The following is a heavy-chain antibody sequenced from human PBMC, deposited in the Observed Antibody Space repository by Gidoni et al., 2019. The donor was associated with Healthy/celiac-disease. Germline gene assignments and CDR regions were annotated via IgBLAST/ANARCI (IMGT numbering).Heavy chain of an antibody. Sequence: QGKMVQSGAAVKKPGASVKVDCKASGYTFTSSGISWVRQAPGQGLEWMGWISAYNGNTNYAQKLQGRVTMTTDTSTSTAYMELRSLRSDDTAVYYCARAAVAASGMDVWGQGTTVTVSS. V-gene: IGHV1-18*01. CDR3: ARAAVAASGMDV. D-gene: IGHD6-19*01. CDR2: ISAYNGNT. CDR1: GYTFTSSG. J-gene: IGHJ6*02.